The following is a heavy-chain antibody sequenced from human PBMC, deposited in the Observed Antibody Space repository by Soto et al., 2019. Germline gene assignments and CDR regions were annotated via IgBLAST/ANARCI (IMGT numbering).Heavy chain of an antibody. D-gene: IGHD2-15*01. J-gene: IGHJ4*02. V-gene: IGHV1-69*12. Sequence: QVQLVQSGAEVKKPGSSVKVSCKASGGTFSSYAISWVRQAPGQGLEWMGGIIPIFGTANYAQKFQGRVTITADESASTAYMELSSLRSEETAVYCCARVGTDCSGGSCYAWGQGTLVTVSS. CDR1: GGTFSSYA. CDR3: ARVGTDCSGGSCYA. CDR2: IIPIFGTA.